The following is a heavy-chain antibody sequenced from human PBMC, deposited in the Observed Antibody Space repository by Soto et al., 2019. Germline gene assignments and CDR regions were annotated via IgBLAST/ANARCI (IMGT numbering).Heavy chain of an antibody. CDR1: GGSISSGGYY. Sequence: QVQLQESGPGLVKPSQTLSLTCTVSGGSISSGGYYWSWIRQHPGKGLEWIGYIYHSGSTYYNPSLKRRVTXSXDXXKNQFSLKVSSVTAADTAVYYCAREAAGILNWFDPWGQGTLVTVSS. CDR2: IYHSGST. J-gene: IGHJ5*02. V-gene: IGHV4-31*03. D-gene: IGHD6-25*01. CDR3: AREAAGILNWFDP.